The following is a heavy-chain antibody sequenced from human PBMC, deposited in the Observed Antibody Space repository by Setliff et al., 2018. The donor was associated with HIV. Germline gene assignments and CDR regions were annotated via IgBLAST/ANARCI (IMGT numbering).Heavy chain of an antibody. Sequence: SETLSLTCAVYGGSFSGYYWSWIRQPPGKGLEWIGEINHSGGTNYNPSLKSRVTISVDTSKNQFSLKTTSVTAAGTALYYCSNWNTTIDEDAWGQGTLVTVSS. CDR1: GGSFSGYY. V-gene: IGHV4-34*01. CDR2: INHSGGT. J-gene: IGHJ5*02. CDR3: SNWNTTIDEDA. D-gene: IGHD5-18*01.